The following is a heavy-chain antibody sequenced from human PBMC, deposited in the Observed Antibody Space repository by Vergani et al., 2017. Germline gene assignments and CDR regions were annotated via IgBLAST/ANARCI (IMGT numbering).Heavy chain of an antibody. CDR1: GGTFSSYD. Sequence: QVQLVQSGAEVKKPGSSVKVSCKASGGTFSSYDISWVRQAPGQGLEWMGGISPSFGTANYAHKVQGRVTITADESTGTAYVELSSQRSEDTDVYYCARDRRGGIGGARTIWGQGTLVTVSS. J-gene: IGHJ4*01. CDR3: ARDRRGGIGGARTI. V-gene: IGHV1-69*01. CDR2: ISPSFGTA. D-gene: IGHD1-26*01.